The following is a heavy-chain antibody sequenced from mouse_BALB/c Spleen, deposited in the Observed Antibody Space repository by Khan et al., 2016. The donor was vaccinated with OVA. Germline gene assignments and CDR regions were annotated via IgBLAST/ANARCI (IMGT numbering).Heavy chain of an antibody. V-gene: IGHV1-9*01. J-gene: IGHJ3*01. CDR2: ILPGSNSS. CDR1: GYTFSSYW. CDR3: ARGNYYGSTSWFGY. Sequence: VQLQQSGAELMKPGASVKISCKATGYTFSSYWIEWVKQRPGHGLEWIGEILPGSNSSNYNERFKGKATITADTSSNTAYMQLSSLTSEDSASYYCARGNYYGSTSWFGYWGQGTLVTVSA. D-gene: IGHD1-1*01.